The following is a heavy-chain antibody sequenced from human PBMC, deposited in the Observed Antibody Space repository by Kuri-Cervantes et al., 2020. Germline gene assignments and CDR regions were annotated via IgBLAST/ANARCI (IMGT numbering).Heavy chain of an antibody. J-gene: IGHJ4*02. CDR3: AKWREGTMGDYFDY. CDR1: GGSISSSSYY. V-gene: IGHV3-23*01. D-gene: IGHD1-26*01. CDR2: VSGDGSRT. Sequence: GGSLRLSCTVSGGSISSSSYYWGWIRQPPGKGLEWVSAVSGDGSRTYHADSLKGRFTISRDNSKNTLFLQMNSLRAEDTAIYSCAKWREGTMGDYFDYWGQGTLVTVSS.